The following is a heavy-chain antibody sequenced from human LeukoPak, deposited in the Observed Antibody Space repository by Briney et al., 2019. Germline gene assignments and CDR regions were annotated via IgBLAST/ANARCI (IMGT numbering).Heavy chain of an antibody. J-gene: IGHJ3*02. D-gene: IGHD3-3*01. Sequence: SETLSLTCTVSGVSISSYYWSWIRQPAGKGLEWIGRIYTSGSTNYNPSLKSRVTMSVDTSKNQFSLKLSSVTAADTAVYYCARMSYDFWSGYPLAFDIWGQGTMVTVSS. CDR3: ARMSYDFWSGYPLAFDI. V-gene: IGHV4-4*07. CDR1: GVSISSYY. CDR2: IYTSGST.